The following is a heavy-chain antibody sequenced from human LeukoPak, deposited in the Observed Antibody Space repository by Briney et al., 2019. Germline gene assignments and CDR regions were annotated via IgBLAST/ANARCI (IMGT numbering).Heavy chain of an antibody. V-gene: IGHV4-39*07. Sequence: SETPSLTCTVSGGSISSSSYYWGWIRQPPGKGLEWIGSIYYSGSTYYNPSLKSRVTISVDTSKNQFSLKLSSVTAADTAVYYCARDLGAPAAILYYFDYWGQGTLVTVSS. CDR1: GGSISSSSYY. D-gene: IGHD2-2*02. CDR2: IYYSGST. CDR3: ARDLGAPAAILYYFDY. J-gene: IGHJ4*02.